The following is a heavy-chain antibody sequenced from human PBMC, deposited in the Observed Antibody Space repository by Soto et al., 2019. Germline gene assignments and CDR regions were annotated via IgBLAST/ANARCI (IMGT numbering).Heavy chain of an antibody. Sequence: QVQLVQSGAEVKKPGSSVKVSCKASGGTFSSYTISWVRQAPGQGLEWMGRIIPILGIANYAQKFQGRVTITADKSTSTAYMELSSLRSEDTAVYYCARPRSTASYYYYGMDVWGQGTTVTVS. CDR1: GGTFSSYT. D-gene: IGHD5-18*01. V-gene: IGHV1-69*02. J-gene: IGHJ6*02. CDR3: ARPRSTASYYYYGMDV. CDR2: IIPILGIA.